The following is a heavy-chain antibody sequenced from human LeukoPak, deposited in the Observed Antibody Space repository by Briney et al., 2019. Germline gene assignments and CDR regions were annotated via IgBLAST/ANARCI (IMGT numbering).Heavy chain of an antibody. D-gene: IGHD6-25*01. J-gene: IGHJ5*02. V-gene: IGHV1-69*05. Sequence: ASVKVSCKASGGTFSNYAVAWVRQAPGQGLEWLGGIIPMFGSAKYAQKFQGRVTIDTDESTTTVYLELTSLRSDDTAVYYCARRQALRGRHRAFDPWGQGTLVTASS. CDR1: GGTFSNYA. CDR3: ARRQALRGRHRAFDP. CDR2: IIPMFGSA.